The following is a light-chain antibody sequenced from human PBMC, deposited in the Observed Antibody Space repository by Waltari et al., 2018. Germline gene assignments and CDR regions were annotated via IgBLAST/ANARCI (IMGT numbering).Light chain of an antibody. CDR3: LSPETRGSWV. Sequence: SYELTQSPSVSLSPGQPARITRSGDALPQKYAYWYQKKPGQAPALIIFKDRERPSGIPERFSGSTSGTTVTLTITGVQAEDEADYYCLSPETRGSWVFGGGTKLTVL. CDR2: KDR. V-gene: IGLV3-25*03. CDR1: ALPQKY. J-gene: IGLJ2*01.